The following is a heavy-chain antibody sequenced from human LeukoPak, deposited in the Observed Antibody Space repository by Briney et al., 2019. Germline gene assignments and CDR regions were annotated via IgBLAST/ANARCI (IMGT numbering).Heavy chain of an antibody. Sequence: SVKVSCKASGGTFSSYAISWVRQAPGQGLEWMGGIIPIFGTANYAEKFQGRVTITADESTSTAYMELSSLRSEDTAVYYCARVERYYDFWSGYYTRWFDPWGQGTLVTVSS. D-gene: IGHD3-3*01. CDR2: IIPIFGTA. CDR1: GGTFSSYA. V-gene: IGHV1-69*13. J-gene: IGHJ5*02. CDR3: ARVERYYDFWSGYYTRWFDP.